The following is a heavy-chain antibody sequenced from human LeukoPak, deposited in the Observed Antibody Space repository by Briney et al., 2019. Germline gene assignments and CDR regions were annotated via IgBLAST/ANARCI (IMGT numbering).Heavy chain of an antibody. CDR1: GFTFSDYY. J-gene: IGHJ4*02. V-gene: IGHV3-11*01. D-gene: IGHD4-17*01. CDR3: ARDRNDYDYFDY. Sequence: GGSLRLFCAASGFTFSDYYMSWIRQAPGKGLEWVSSICSSGSTIYYAGSVESRFTISRDNAKNSLYLQMNSLRAEDTAVYYCARDRNDYDYFDYWGQGTLVNVSS. CDR2: ICSSGSTI.